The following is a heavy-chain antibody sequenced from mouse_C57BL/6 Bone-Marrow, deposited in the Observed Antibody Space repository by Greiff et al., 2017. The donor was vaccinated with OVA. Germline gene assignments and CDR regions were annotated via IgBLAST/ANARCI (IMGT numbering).Heavy chain of an antibody. CDR3: ARPEGFAY. CDR2: ISSGSSTI. CDR1: GFTFSDYG. V-gene: IGHV5-17*01. J-gene: IGHJ3*01. Sequence: EVQGVESGGGLVKPGGSLKLSCAASGFTFSDYGMHWVRQAPEKGLEWVAYISSGSSTIYYADTVQGRFTISRDNAKNTLFLQMTSLRSEDTAMYYCARPEGFAYWGQGTLVTVSA.